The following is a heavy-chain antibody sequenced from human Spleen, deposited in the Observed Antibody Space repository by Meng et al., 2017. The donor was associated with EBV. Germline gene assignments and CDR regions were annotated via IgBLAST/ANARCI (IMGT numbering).Heavy chain of an antibody. CDR3: ARHTGDFDY. J-gene: IGHJ4*02. Sequence: LQLKESGPRLGRPSETLSLTGGVSGASISDSSAYWGWIRQSPGKGLEWIGTISSSGSTFYNPSLESRLTLSVDTTENHFALKLTSVTAADTAMYYCARHTGDFDYWGQGALVTVSS. V-gene: IGHV4-39*01. CDR2: ISSSGST. D-gene: IGHD2-8*02. CDR1: GASISDSSAY.